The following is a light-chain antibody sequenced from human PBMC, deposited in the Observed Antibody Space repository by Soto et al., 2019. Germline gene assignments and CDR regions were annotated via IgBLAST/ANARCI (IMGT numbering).Light chain of an antibody. CDR3: QQYNVFSPYT. CDR2: KAS. J-gene: IGKJ2*01. Sequence: DIPMTQSPSSLSASVGDRVTITCLASQSISTWLAWYQLKPGKAPKLLLYKASNLQSGAPSRFSGSGSGTEFTLTISSLQPDDFATYYCQQYNVFSPYTFGQGTKLAI. V-gene: IGKV1-5*03. CDR1: QSISTW.